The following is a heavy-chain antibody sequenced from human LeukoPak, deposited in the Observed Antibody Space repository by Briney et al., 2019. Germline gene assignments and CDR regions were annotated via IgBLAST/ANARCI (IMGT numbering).Heavy chain of an antibody. CDR2: IYYSGST. V-gene: IGHV4-31*03. CDR1: GGSISSDDYC. D-gene: IGHD5-24*01. J-gene: IGHJ3*02. Sequence: SETLSPTCSVSGGSISSDDYCWNWIRQHPGKGLEWIGYIYYSGSTYYNPSLKSRVALSVDTSKNQFSLELSSLTAADTAVYYCAKSREEIRGLDAFDIWGQGTMVTVSS. CDR3: AKSREEIRGLDAFDI.